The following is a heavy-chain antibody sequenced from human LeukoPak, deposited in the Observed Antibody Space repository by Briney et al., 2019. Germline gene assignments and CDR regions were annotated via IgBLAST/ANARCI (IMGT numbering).Heavy chain of an antibody. J-gene: IGHJ4*02. V-gene: IGHV3-23*01. CDR3: AKSRGWLQIWDY. Sequence: GGSLRLSCAASGFTFSSYAMSWVRQAPGKGLEWVSLIRGNGGNTYYADSVKGRFTISRDNSMNTLYLQMNRLRAEDTAVYYCAKSRGWLQIWDYWGQGTLVTVSS. D-gene: IGHD5-24*01. CDR1: GFTFSSYA. CDR2: IRGNGGNT.